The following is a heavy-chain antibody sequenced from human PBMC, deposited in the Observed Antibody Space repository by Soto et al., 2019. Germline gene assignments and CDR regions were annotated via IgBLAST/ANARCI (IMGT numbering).Heavy chain of an antibody. CDR2: IVVGSGNR. V-gene: IGHV1-58*01. J-gene: IGHJ3*02. CDR1: GFTFTNSA. CDR3: AADKNFWSGHYAFDI. Sequence: QMQLVQSGPEVKKPGTSVKVSCKASGFTFTNSAVQRVRQARGQRLEWIGWIVVGSGNRNYAQKFQERVTITRDMSTSTAYMELSSVRSEDTAIYYCAADKNFWSGHYAFDIWGQGTMVIVSS. D-gene: IGHD3-3*01.